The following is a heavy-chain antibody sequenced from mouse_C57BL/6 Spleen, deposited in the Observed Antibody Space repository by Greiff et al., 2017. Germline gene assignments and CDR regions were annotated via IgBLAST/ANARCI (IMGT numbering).Heavy chain of an antibody. V-gene: IGHV1-15*01. J-gene: IGHJ2*01. Sequence: QVQLQQSGAELVRPGASVTLSCKASGYTFTDYEMDWVKQTPVHGLEWIGAIDPETGGTAYNQKFKGKAILTADKSSSTAYMELRSLTSEDSAVYYCITTVEGAWGQGTTLTVSS. D-gene: IGHD1-1*01. CDR2: IDPETGGT. CDR3: ITTVEGA. CDR1: GYTFTDYE.